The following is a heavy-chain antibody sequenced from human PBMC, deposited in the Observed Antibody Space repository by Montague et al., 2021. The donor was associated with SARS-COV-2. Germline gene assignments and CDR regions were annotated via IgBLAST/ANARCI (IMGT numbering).Heavy chain of an antibody. J-gene: IGHJ4*02. CDR1: GGSFSGYY. CDR3: ARWDPQTLTLIGLRGKSASDY. Sequence: ETLSLTCAVYGGSFSGYYWTWIRQSPEKGLEWIAEINHSGTTNYNFNPSLRSRVTISVDTSKSQFSLKLSSVTAADTGVYYCARWDPQTLTLIGLRGKSASDYWGQGTLVTVSS. CDR2: INHSGTT. D-gene: IGHD4-23*01. V-gene: IGHV4-34*01.